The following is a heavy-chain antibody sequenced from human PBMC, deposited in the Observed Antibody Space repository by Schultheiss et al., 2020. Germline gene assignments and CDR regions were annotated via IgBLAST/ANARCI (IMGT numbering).Heavy chain of an antibody. CDR2: INGDGSST. CDR3: ARDFYSSSWGGGMDV. D-gene: IGHD6-13*01. V-gene: IGHV3-74*01. CDR1: GFTFSSYW. Sequence: GESLKISCAASGFTFSSYWMHWVRQAPGRGLVWVSHINGDGSSTNYVDSVKGRFTISRDNSKNTLYLQMNSLRAEDTAVYYCARDFYSSSWGGGMDVWGQGTTVTVSS. J-gene: IGHJ6*02.